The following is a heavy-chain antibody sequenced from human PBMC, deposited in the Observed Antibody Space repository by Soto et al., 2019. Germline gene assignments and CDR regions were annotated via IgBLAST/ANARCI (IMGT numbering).Heavy chain of an antibody. CDR2: INQDGSEK. Sequence: PGGSLRLSCAASGFTFSSYWMSWVRQAPGKGLEWVANINQDGSEKYYVDSLKGRFTISRDNAKNSLYLQMNSLRAEDTAVYYCARAGRGVVFPAATPRYYYYYGLDVWGQGTTVTVSS. J-gene: IGHJ6*02. CDR3: ARAGRGVVFPAATPRYYYYYGLDV. V-gene: IGHV3-7*01. D-gene: IGHD2-2*01. CDR1: GFTFSSYW.